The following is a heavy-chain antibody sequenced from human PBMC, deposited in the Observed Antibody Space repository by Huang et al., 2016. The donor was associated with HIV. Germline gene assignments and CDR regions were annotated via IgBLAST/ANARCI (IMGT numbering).Heavy chain of an antibody. CDR1: GFTFNSYW. Sequence: EVQLVESGGGLVQPGGSLRLSCAASGFTFNSYWMSWVRQAPGKGLEWGAGIKTDGSEKSYVDSVKGLFTISRDNANNSLYLQMNSLRAEDTAVYYCVRLLDHNGDYWGQGTLVTVSS. V-gene: IGHV3-7*01. J-gene: IGHJ4*02. CDR2: IKTDGSEK. D-gene: IGHD1-26*01. CDR3: VRLLDHNGDY.